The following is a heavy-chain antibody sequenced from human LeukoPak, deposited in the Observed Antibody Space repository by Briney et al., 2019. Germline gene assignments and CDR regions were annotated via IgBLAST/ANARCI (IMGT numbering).Heavy chain of an antibody. CDR1: GDSITNNKYY. Sequence: SETLSLTCTVSGDSITNNKYYWGWIRQPPGKGLEWIGYIYYSGSTNYNPSLKSRVTISVDTSKNQFSLKLSSVTAADTAVYYCARAGSDSSGRSDYWGQGTLVTVSS. V-gene: IGHV4-61*05. CDR3: ARAGSDSSGRSDY. D-gene: IGHD3-22*01. CDR2: IYYSGST. J-gene: IGHJ4*02.